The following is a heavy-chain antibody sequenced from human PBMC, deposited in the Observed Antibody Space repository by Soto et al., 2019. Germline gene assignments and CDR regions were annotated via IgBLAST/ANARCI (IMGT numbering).Heavy chain of an antibody. Sequence: ASVKVSCKASGYPFSDNQIHWLRRAPGQGLEWMGRINPKSDDTNYAQKFQGRVTMTRDTSIDTAYLELTGLTSDDTATYYCARKHSLDYIRWGLDPWGQGTLVTAPQ. D-gene: IGHD4-4*01. CDR3: ARKHSLDYIRWGLDP. V-gene: IGHV1-2*02. CDR1: GYPFSDNQ. CDR2: INPKSDDT. J-gene: IGHJ5*02.